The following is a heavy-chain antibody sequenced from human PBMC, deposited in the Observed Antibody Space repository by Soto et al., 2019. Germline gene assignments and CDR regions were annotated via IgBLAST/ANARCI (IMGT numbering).Heavy chain of an antibody. D-gene: IGHD5-18*01. CDR3: ARVPRIQLWKKTWFDP. J-gene: IGHJ5*02. V-gene: IGHV1-46*01. Sequence: ASVKVSCKASGYTFTSYYMHWVRQAPGQGLEWVGIINPSGGSTSYAQKFQGRVTMTRDTSTSTVYMELSSLRSEDTAVYYCARVPRIQLWKKTWFDPWGQGTLVTVSS. CDR1: GYTFTSYY. CDR2: INPSGGST.